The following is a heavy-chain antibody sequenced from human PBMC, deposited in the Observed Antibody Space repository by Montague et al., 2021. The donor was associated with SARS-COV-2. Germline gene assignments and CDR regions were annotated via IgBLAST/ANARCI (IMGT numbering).Heavy chain of an antibody. CDR1: GFTFSSYA. D-gene: IGHD3-22*01. J-gene: IGHJ5*02. Sequence: SLRLSCAASGFTFSSYAMHWVRQAPGKGLEWVAVVSYDGSNKYYADSVKGRSTISRDNSKNTLYLQMNSLRAEDTAVYYCARDTYYYDSWFDPWGQGTLVTVSS. CDR2: VSYDGSNK. V-gene: IGHV3-30-3*01. CDR3: ARDTYYYDSWFDP.